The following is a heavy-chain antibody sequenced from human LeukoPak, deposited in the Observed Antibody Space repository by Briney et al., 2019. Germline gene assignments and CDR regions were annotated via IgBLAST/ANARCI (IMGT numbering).Heavy chain of an antibody. D-gene: IGHD1-20*01. J-gene: IGHJ3*02. Sequence: GSLRLSCAASGFTFSNYNMNWVRQAPGKGLEWVSYISSGSGTIYYADSVKGRFTISRDNAKNSLYLQMNSLRAEDTAVYYCARRITGTPGNAFDIWGQGTMVTVSS. CDR1: GFTFSNYN. CDR2: ISSGSGTI. V-gene: IGHV3-48*01. CDR3: ARRITGTPGNAFDI.